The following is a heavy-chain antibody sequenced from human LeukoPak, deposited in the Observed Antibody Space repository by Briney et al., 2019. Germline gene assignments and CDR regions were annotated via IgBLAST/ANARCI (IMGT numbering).Heavy chain of an antibody. D-gene: IGHD6-13*01. Sequence: GGSLRLSCAASGFTFTSYAMSWVRQAPGKGLEWVSAISGSGANTYSADSVKGRFTISRDNSKDTLYLEMNSLRAEDTAVYYCAKGRDSSSRTGFDYWGQGTLVPVSS. CDR1: GFTFTSYA. CDR3: AKGRDSSSRTGFDY. J-gene: IGHJ4*02. CDR2: ISGSGANT. V-gene: IGHV3-23*01.